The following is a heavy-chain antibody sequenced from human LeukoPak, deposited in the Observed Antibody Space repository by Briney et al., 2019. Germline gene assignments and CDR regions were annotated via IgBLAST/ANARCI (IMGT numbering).Heavy chain of an antibody. Sequence: SETLSLTCTVSGGSMSSYYWSWIRQPAGKGLEWIGRIYTSGSTNYNPSLKSRVTISVDTSKNQFSLKLSSVTAADTAVYYCARDTSYYDILTGYYRDYYFDYWGQGTLVTVSS. D-gene: IGHD3-9*01. CDR2: IYTSGST. CDR3: ARDTSYYDILTGYYRDYYFDY. J-gene: IGHJ4*02. CDR1: GGSMSSYY. V-gene: IGHV4-4*07.